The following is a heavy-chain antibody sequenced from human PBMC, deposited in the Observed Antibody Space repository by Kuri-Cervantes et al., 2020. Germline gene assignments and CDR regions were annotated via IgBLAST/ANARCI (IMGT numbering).Heavy chain of an antibody. D-gene: IGHD5-24*01. CDR2: ISSSSDYI. CDR3: ARLVPSTNIDY. CDR1: GFTFSSYS. Sequence: GESLKISCAASGFTFSSYSMTWVRQAPGKGLEWVSSISSSSDYIYYADSLKGRFTISRDNAKNSLYLQMNSLRAEDTAVYYCARLVPSTNIDYWGQGTLVTVSS. V-gene: IGHV3-21*01. J-gene: IGHJ4*02.